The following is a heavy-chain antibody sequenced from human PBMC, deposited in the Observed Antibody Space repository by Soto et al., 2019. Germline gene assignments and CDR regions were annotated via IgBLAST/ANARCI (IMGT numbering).Heavy chain of an antibody. CDR1: GGTFSSYA. D-gene: IGHD2-2*01. V-gene: IGHV1-69*13. Sequence: GASVKVSCKASGGTFSSYAISWVRQAPGQGLEWMGGIIPIFGTANYAQKFQGRVTITADESTSTAYMELSSLRSEDTAVYYCARVSTLIVVVPAAREYNWFDPWGQGTLVTVSS. CDR2: IIPIFGTA. CDR3: ARVSTLIVVVPAAREYNWFDP. J-gene: IGHJ5*02.